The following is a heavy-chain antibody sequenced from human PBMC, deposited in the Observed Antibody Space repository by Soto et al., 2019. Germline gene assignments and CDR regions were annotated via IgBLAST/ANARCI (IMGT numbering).Heavy chain of an antibody. Sequence: QVQLQESGPGLVKPSQTLSLICTLSGGSISTDGYNWSWIRQTPGKALEWIGYLYYSGTSFYNPSLKRRVASSGDTSKNQFSLSLTFVTAADTAVYFCARGPAHFDTNDYAYCLDYWGQGIPVSVSS. V-gene: IGHV4-30-4*01. CDR3: ARGPAHFDTNDYAYCLDY. J-gene: IGHJ4*02. CDR2: LYYSGTS. CDR1: GGSISTDGYN. D-gene: IGHD2-8*01.